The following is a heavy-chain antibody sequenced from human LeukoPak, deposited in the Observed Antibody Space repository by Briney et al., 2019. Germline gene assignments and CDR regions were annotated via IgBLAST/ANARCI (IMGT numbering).Heavy chain of an antibody. CDR3: ARDLPSDTAMALDY. CDR2: IWYDGSNK. D-gene: IGHD5-18*01. Sequence: GGSLRLSCAASGFTFSSYGMHWVRQAPGKGLEWVAVIWYDGSNKYYADSVKGRFTISRDNSKNTLYLQMNSLRAEDTAVYYCARDLPSDTAMALDYWGQGTLVTVSS. V-gene: IGHV3-33*01. J-gene: IGHJ4*02. CDR1: GFTFSSYG.